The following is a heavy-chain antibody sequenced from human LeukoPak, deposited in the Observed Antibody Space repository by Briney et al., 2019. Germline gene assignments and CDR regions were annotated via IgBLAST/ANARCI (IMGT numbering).Heavy chain of an antibody. CDR2: IYTSGST. J-gene: IGHJ5*02. Sequence: KPSETLSLTCTVSGGSISSYYWSWIRQPPGKGLEWIGYIYTSGSTNYNPSLKSRVTISVDTSKNQFSLKLSSVTAADTAVYYCTSGIQEGFDLWGQGTLVTVSS. CDR3: TSGIQEGFDL. D-gene: IGHD1-14*01. CDR1: GGSISSYY. V-gene: IGHV4-4*09.